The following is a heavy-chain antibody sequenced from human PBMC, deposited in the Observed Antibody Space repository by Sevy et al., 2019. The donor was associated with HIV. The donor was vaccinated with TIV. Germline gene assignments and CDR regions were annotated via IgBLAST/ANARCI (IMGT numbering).Heavy chain of an antibody. Sequence: GGSLRLSCEASGFTFSKYSMSWVRQAPGKGLEWVSTFSFGCGRINNADSVKGRFTISRDDSKNTLYLQMNSLRDEDTAVYYCAREGCTKPHDYWGQRTLVTVSS. CDR2: FSFGCGRI. CDR1: GFTFSKYS. V-gene: IGHV3-23*01. D-gene: IGHD2-8*01. J-gene: IGHJ4*02. CDR3: AREGCTKPHDY.